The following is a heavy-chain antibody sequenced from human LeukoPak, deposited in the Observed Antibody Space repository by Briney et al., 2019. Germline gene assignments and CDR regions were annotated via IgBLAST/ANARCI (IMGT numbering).Heavy chain of an antibody. V-gene: IGHV1-69*13. CDR2: IIPIFGTA. J-gene: IGHJ4*02. Sequence: SVKVSCKASGGTFSSYAISWVRQAPGQGLEWMGGIIPIFGTANYAQKFQGRVTITADESTSTAYMELSSLRSEDTAVYYCANLLGSSSWIDSWGQGTLVTVSS. D-gene: IGHD6-13*01. CDR1: GGTFSSYA. CDR3: ANLLGSSSWIDS.